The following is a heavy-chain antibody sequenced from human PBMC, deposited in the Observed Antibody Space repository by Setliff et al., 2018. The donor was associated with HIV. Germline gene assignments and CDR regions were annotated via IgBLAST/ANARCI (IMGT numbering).Heavy chain of an antibody. Sequence: GASVKVSCKASGYIFTSYYMHWVRQAPGQGLGWLGVINPSGGSTDYAQTFKDRVTMTKDTSTATVNMELRSLTSDDTAVYYCARGGIAAADKRDINFWGQGTMVTVSS. J-gene: IGHJ3*01. CDR3: ARGGIAAADKRDINF. CDR2: INPSGGST. D-gene: IGHD6-13*01. V-gene: IGHV1-46*01. CDR1: GYIFTSYY.